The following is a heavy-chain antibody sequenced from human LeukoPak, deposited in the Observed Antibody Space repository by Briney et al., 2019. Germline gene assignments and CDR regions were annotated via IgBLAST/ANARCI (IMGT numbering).Heavy chain of an antibody. CDR3: AGGVAGYYDILTVSNWFDP. CDR2: MIPVFGTA. J-gene: IGHJ5*02. CDR1: GGTFSSYA. D-gene: IGHD3-9*01. V-gene: IGHV1-69*05. Sequence: ASVKVSCKASGGTFSSYAISWVRQAPGQGLEWMGRMIPVFGTANYAQKFQGRVTITTDESTSTAYMELSSLRSEDTAVYYCAGGVAGYYDILTVSNWFDPWGQGSLVTVSS.